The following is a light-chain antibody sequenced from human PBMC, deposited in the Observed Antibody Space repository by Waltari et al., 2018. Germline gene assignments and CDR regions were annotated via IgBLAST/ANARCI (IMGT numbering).Light chain of an antibody. CDR3: QQRSGWFT. Sequence: EIVLTQSPATLSLSPGERATLSCRASQSVSSALAWYQQKPGQSPRLLIYDASNRAAGIPARFSGSGSGTDFILTISSLEPEDFAVYYCQQRSGWFTFGPGTKVDIK. CDR1: QSVSSA. V-gene: IGKV3-11*01. CDR2: DAS. J-gene: IGKJ3*01.